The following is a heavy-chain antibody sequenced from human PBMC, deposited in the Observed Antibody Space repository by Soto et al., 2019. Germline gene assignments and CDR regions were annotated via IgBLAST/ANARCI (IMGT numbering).Heavy chain of an antibody. CDR3: AKDRTYGLSDY. J-gene: IGHJ4*02. D-gene: IGHD3-16*01. CDR1: GFTFGSYA. Sequence: VGSLRLSCAASGFTFGSYAMNWVRQAPGKGLEWVSAISGSGGSTYYAHSVKGRFTISRDNSKNTLYLQMNSLRAEDTAVYYCAKDRTYGLSDYWGQGTLVTVSS. V-gene: IGHV3-23*01. CDR2: ISGSGGST.